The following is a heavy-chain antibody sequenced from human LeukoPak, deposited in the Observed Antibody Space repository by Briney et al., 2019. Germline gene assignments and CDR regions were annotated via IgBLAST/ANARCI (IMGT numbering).Heavy chain of an antibody. V-gene: IGHV3-74*01. CDR2: INSDSSST. J-gene: IGHJ2*01. D-gene: IGHD3-10*01. CDR3: ARGRGWYFDL. Sequence: GGSLRLSCAASGFPFSNSWMHWVRQLPGKGLVWVARINSDSSSTSYADSVKGRFTISRDNAKNTLYLQMNSLRAEDTAVYYCARGRGWYFDLWGRGTLVTVSS. CDR1: GFPFSNSW.